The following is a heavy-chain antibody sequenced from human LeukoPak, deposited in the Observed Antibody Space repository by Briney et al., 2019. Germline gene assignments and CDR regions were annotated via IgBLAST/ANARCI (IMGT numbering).Heavy chain of an antibody. Sequence: PSGTLSLTCTVSLYSISSGYYWGWIRQPPGGGLEWIGNMYHSGSTYYNPSLKSRVTISVDTSKNQFSLKLNSVTATDTAVYYCARRGGSGEYDYWGQGTLVTVSS. V-gene: IGHV4-38-2*02. D-gene: IGHD3-10*01. J-gene: IGHJ4*02. CDR2: MYHSGST. CDR1: LYSISSGYY. CDR3: ARRGGSGEYDY.